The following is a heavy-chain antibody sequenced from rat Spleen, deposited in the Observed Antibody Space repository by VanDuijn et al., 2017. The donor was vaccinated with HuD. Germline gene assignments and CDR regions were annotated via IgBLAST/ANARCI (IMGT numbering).Heavy chain of an antibody. D-gene: IGHD4-3*01. J-gene: IGHJ2*01. V-gene: IGHV2-63*01. Sequence: QVQLKESGPGLVQPSQTLSLTCTVSGFSLTSNSVSWVRQPPGKGLEWMGRMRYNGDTSYNSALRSRLSISRDTSKNQVFLEINSLQTDDTGTYYCARYNSGFDYWGQGVMVTVSS. CDR3: ARYNSGFDY. CDR2: MRYNGDT. CDR1: GFSLTSNS.